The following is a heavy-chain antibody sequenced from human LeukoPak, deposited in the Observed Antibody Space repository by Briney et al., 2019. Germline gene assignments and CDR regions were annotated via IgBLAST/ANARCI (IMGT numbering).Heavy chain of an antibody. Sequence: GGSLRLSCAASGFTFSSYGMHWVRQAPGKGLEWVAVIWYDGSNKYYADSVKGRFTISRDNSKNTLYLQMNSLRAEDTAVYYCARDVDYYYYGMDVWGQGTTVTVSS. V-gene: IGHV3-33*01. CDR1: GFTFSSYG. CDR2: IWYDGSNK. CDR3: ARDVDYYYYGMDV. J-gene: IGHJ6*02.